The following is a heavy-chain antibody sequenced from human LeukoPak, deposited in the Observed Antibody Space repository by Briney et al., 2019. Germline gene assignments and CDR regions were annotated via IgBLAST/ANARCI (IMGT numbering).Heavy chain of an antibody. V-gene: IGHV3-23*01. Sequence: GGSLRLSCAASGFTFSSYDMSWVRQAPGKGLEGVSVISGSGGNTYYADSLKGRFTISRDNSKNTLYLQMNSLRAEDTAVYYCAKAQAARTYYYYNMDVWGKGTTVTVFS. CDR3: AKAQAARTYYYYNMDV. CDR2: ISGSGGNT. D-gene: IGHD6-6*01. J-gene: IGHJ6*03. CDR1: GFTFSSYD.